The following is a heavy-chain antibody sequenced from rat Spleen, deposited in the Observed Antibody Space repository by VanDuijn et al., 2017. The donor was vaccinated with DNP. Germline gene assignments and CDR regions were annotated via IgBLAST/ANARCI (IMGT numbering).Heavy chain of an antibody. Sequence: EVQLVESGGGLVQPGRSLKVSCAVSGFTFSNYDMAWVRQAPGKGLEWIASITGGRGTTSYPDSVKGRFTISRDDAKNTLYLQMDSLRSEDTATYYCARPAPPYYYDGSYPHYWGQGVMVTVSS. D-gene: IGHD1-12*02. CDR2: ITGGRGTT. V-gene: IGHV5S13*01. J-gene: IGHJ2*01. CDR3: ARPAPPYYYDGSYPHY. CDR1: GFTFSNYD.